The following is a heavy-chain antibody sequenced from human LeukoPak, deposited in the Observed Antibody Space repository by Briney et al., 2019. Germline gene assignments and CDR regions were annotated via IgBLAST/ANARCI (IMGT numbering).Heavy chain of an antibody. CDR2: IYSGGST. J-gene: IGHJ4*02. V-gene: IGHV3-53*05. D-gene: IGHD3-22*01. CDR1: GFTVSSNY. CDR3: ARDDYCDSSGYSPFDY. Sequence: PGGSLRLSCAASGFTVSSNYMSWVRQAPGKGLEWVSVIYSGGSTYYADSVKGRFTISRDNSKNTLYLQMNSLRAEDTAVYYCARDDYCDSSGYSPFDYWGQGTLVTVSS.